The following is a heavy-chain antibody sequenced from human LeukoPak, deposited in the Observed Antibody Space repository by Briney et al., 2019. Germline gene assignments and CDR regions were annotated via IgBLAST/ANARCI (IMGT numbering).Heavy chain of an antibody. J-gene: IGHJ4*02. CDR3: TRILPHGSGIYEY. V-gene: IGHV3-7*01. Sequence: PGGSLRLSCAASGFTFSSFWMSWVRQTPGTGLEWVANIKEDGSEKYYVDSVKGRFTISRDNAKNSLDLQMNSLRAEDTAVYYCTRILPHGSGIYEYWGQGTLVTVSS. D-gene: IGHD3-10*01. CDR2: IKEDGSEK. CDR1: GFTFSSFW.